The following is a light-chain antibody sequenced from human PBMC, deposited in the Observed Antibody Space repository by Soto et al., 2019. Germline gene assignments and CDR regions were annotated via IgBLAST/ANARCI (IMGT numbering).Light chain of an antibody. CDR2: GAS. V-gene: IGKV3-20*01. CDR1: QSVSNNY. CDR3: QQYGSSGT. J-gene: IGKJ1*01. Sequence: IVSPQSPGTLSLSPRERATLSCRASQSVSNNYLAWYQQKPGQAPRLLIYGASNRATGIPDRFSGSGSGTDFTLTISRLEPEDFAVYYCQQYGSSGTFGQGTKVDIK.